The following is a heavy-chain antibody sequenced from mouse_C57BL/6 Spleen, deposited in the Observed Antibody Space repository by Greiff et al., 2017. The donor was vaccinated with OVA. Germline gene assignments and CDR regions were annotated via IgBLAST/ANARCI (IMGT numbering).Heavy chain of an antibody. J-gene: IGHJ4*01. CDR1: GYAFSSSW. V-gene: IGHV1-82*01. CDR2: IYPGDGDT. Sequence: QVQLKESGPELVKPGASVKISCKASGYAFSSSWMNWVKQRPGKGLEWIGRIYPGDGDTNYNGKFKGKATLTADKSSSTAYMQLSSLTSEDSAVYFCLLTGMDYWGQGTSVTVSS. CDR3: LLTGMDY. D-gene: IGHD4-1*01.